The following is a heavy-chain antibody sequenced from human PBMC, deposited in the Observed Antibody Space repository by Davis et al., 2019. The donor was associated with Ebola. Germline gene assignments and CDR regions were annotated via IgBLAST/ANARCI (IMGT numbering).Heavy chain of an antibody. J-gene: IGHJ4*02. V-gene: IGHV3-15*01. CDR1: GFTFSNAW. CDR3: TSQSRNYDFWSGYRYYFDY. Sequence: PGGSLRLSCAASGFTFSNAWMSWVRQAPGKGLEWVGRIKSKTDGGTADYAVPVKGRFTISRDDSKNTLYLQMNSLKTEDTAVYYCTSQSRNYDFWSGYRYYFDYWGQGTLVTVSS. CDR2: IKSKTDGGTA. D-gene: IGHD3-3*01.